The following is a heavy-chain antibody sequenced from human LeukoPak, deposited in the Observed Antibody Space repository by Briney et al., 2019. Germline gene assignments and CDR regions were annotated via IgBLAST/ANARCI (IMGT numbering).Heavy chain of an antibody. CDR3: ARSKYSSGCFDY. CDR1: GGSFSGYY. V-gene: IGHV4-34*01. J-gene: IGHJ4*02. D-gene: IGHD6-19*01. Sequence: SETLSLTCAVYGGSFSGYYWSWLRQPPGKGLEWIGEINHSGSTNYNPSLKSRVTISVDTSKNQFSLKLSSVTAADTAVYYCARSKYSSGCFDYWGQGTLVTVSS. CDR2: INHSGST.